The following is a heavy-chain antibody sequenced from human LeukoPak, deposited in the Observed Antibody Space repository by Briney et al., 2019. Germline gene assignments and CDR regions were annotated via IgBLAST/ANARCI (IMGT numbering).Heavy chain of an antibody. CDR3: ATRPNYGDYPFGY. D-gene: IGHD4-17*01. J-gene: IGHJ4*02. CDR2: IYHSGST. V-gene: IGHV4-38-2*02. CDR1: GGSISSYY. Sequence: SETLSLTCTVSGGSISSYYWGWIRQPPGKGLEWIGSIYHSGSTYYNPSLKSRVTISVDTSKNQFSLKLSSVTAADTALYYCATRPNYGDYPFGYWGQGTLVTVSS.